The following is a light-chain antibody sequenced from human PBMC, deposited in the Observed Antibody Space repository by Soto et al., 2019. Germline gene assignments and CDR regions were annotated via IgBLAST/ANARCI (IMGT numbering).Light chain of an antibody. Sequence: QSVLTQPRSVSGSPGQSVTISCTGTSSDVGGYGFVSWYQQHPGKAPKLMIYDVTKRPSGVPDRFSGSKSGNSASLTISGLQAEDEADYYCCSYAGSYSVGVFGGGTKLTVL. J-gene: IGLJ3*02. CDR1: SSDVGGYGF. CDR3: CSYAGSYSVGV. V-gene: IGLV2-11*01. CDR2: DVT.